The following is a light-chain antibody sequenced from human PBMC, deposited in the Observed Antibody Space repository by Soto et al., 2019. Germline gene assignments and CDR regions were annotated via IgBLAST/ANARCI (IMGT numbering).Light chain of an antibody. CDR2: DAS. Sequence: TLLAPLGDIDTIASPASQSISSWLAWYQQKPGKAPKHLIYDASTLDSGAPSRFSGSGSGTEFTLSISSLQPDDFATYYCQQYNIYPWPFGQGTKVDIK. CDR3: QQYNIYPWP. CDR1: QSISSW. V-gene: IGKV1-5*01. J-gene: IGKJ1*01.